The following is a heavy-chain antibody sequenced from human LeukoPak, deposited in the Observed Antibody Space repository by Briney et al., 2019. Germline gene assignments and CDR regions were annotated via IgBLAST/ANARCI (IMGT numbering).Heavy chain of an antibody. CDR1: GGSISSSSYY. D-gene: IGHD3-22*01. V-gene: IGHV4-39*01. CDR2: IYNSGNT. CDR3: ARERYYYDSSSEGNY. J-gene: IGHJ4*02. Sequence: SETLSLTCFVSGGSISSSSYYWGWIRQPPGKGLEWIGSIYNSGNTYYNPSLKSRVTISVDTSKNQFSLKLSSVTAADTAVYYCARERYYYDSSSEGNYWGQGTLVTVSS.